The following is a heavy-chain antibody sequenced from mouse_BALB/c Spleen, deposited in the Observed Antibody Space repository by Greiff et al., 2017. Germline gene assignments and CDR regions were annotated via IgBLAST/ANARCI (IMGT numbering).Heavy chain of an antibody. V-gene: IGHV1S81*02. Sequence: VKQSCKASGYTFTSYWMHWVKQRPGQGLEWIGEINPSNGRTNYNEKFKSKATLTVDKSSSTAYMQLSSLTSEDSAVYYCARWDYYYGSSGGYAMDYWGQGTSVTVSS. CDR3: ARWDYYYGSSGGYAMDY. CDR2: INPSNGRT. D-gene: IGHD1-1*01. J-gene: IGHJ4*01. CDR1: GYTFTSYW.